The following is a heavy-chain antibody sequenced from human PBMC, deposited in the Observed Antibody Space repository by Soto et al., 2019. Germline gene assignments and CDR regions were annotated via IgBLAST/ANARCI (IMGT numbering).Heavy chain of an antibody. D-gene: IGHD5-12*01. Sequence: GESLKISCKGSGYSFTSYWIGWVRQMPGKGLEWMGIIYPGDSDTRYSPSFQGQVTISADKSISTAYLQWSSLKASDTATYYCARRGDGYNSYYYYGMDVWGQGTTVTVSS. J-gene: IGHJ6*02. V-gene: IGHV5-51*01. CDR3: ARRGDGYNSYYYYGMDV. CDR2: IYPGDSDT. CDR1: GYSFTSYW.